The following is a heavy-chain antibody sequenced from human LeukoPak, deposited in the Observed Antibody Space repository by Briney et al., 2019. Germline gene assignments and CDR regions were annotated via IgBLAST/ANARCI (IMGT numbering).Heavy chain of an antibody. J-gene: IGHJ4*02. CDR1: GGSFSGYY. D-gene: IGHD1-26*01. V-gene: IGHV4-34*01. CDR2: INHSGST. Sequence: SETLSLTCAVYGGSFSGYYWSWIRQPPGKGLEWIGEINHSGSTDYNPSLKSRVTISVDTSKNQFSLKLSSVTAADTAVYYCARVGKIHGPSDYWGQGTLVTVSS. CDR3: ARVGKIHGPSDY.